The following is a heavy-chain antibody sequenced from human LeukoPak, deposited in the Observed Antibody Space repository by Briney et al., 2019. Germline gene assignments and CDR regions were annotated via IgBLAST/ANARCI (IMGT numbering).Heavy chain of an antibody. CDR3: ARSPDGSGSYPFDY. V-gene: IGHV4-59*01. Sequence: SETLSLTCTVSGGSISSYYWSWIRQPPGKGLEWIGYIYYSGSTNYNPSLKSRVTISVDTSKNQFSLKLSSVTAADTAVYYCARSPDGSGSYPFDYWGQGTLVTVSS. J-gene: IGHJ4*02. CDR2: IYYSGST. D-gene: IGHD3-10*01. CDR1: GGSISSYY.